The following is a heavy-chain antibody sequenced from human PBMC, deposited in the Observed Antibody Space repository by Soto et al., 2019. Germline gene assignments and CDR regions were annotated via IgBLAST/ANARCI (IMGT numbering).Heavy chain of an antibody. CDR3: ARRRYCSSTSCYGGFDY. CDR2: IYYSGST. V-gene: IGHV4-39*01. CDR1: GGSISSSNYY. D-gene: IGHD2-2*01. Sequence: PSETLSLTCTVSGGSISSSNYYWGWIRQPPGKGLEWIGSIYYSGSTYYNPSLKSRVTISVDTSKNQFSLKLSSVTAADTAVYYCARRRYCSSTSCYGGFDYWGQGTLVTVSS. J-gene: IGHJ4*02.